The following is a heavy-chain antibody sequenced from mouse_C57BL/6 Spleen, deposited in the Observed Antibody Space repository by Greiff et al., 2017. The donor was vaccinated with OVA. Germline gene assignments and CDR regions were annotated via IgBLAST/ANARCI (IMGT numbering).Heavy chain of an antibody. V-gene: IGHV1-76*01. CDR2: IYPGSGNT. CDR3: ARGHYFDY. J-gene: IGHJ2*01. CDR1: GYTFTDYY. Sequence: QVQLQQSGAELVRPGASVKLSCKASGYTFTDYYINWVKQRPGQGLEWIARIYPGSGNTYYNEKFKGKATLTAEKSSSTAYMQLSSLTSEDSAVYFCARGHYFDYWGQGTTLTVSS.